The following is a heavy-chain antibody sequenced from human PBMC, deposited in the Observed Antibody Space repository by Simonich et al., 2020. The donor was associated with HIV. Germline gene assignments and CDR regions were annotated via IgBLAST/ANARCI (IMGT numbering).Heavy chain of an antibody. CDR3: ARRHPTTVTTPYFDY. Sequence: QVQLQQWGAGLLKPSETLSLTCAVYGGSFSGYYWSWIRQPPGKGLEWIGEINHSERTNYNPSLKRRVTISVDTSKNQFSLKLSSVTAADTAVYYCARRHPTTVTTPYFDYWGQGTLVTVSS. CDR1: GGSFSGYY. V-gene: IGHV4-34*01. D-gene: IGHD4-17*01. CDR2: INHSERT. J-gene: IGHJ4*02.